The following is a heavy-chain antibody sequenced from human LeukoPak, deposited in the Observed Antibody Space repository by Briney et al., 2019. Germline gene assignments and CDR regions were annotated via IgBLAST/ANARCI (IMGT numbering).Heavy chain of an antibody. CDR2: IKQDGSET. V-gene: IGHV3-7*05. D-gene: IGHD3-22*01. J-gene: IGHJ6*02. Sequence: GGSLRLSCAASGFTFSSYSMNWVRQAPGKGLEWVANIKQDGSETHSVDSVKGRFTISRDNAKNSLFLEMNSLRAEDTAVYYCARVRHYYDSGSYYYYYGMDVWGQGTTVTVSS. CDR3: ARVRHYYDSGSYYYYYGMDV. CDR1: GFTFSSYS.